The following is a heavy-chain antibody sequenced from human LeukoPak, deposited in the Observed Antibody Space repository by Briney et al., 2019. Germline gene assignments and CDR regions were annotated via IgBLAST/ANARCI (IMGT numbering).Heavy chain of an antibody. V-gene: IGHV3-23*01. D-gene: IGHD3-9*01. J-gene: IGHJ4*02. CDR3: AKGRIQKGYYDILSSYFDY. CDR2: ISGSGGST. CDR1: GFTFSSYA. Sequence: GGSLRLSCAASGFTFSSYAMSWVRQAPGKGLEWVSAISGSGGSTYYADFVKGRFTISRDNSKNTLYLQMNSLRAEDTAVYYCAKGRIQKGYYDILSSYFDYWGQGTLVTVSS.